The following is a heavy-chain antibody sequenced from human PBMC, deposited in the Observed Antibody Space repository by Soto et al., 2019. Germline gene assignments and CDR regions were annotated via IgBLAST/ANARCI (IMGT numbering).Heavy chain of an antibody. J-gene: IGHJ4*02. CDR3: ARYSGKYQGPIDY. Sequence: QVQLVESGGGVVQPGRSLRLSCAASGFTFSHYGIHWVRQGPGKGLEWLAVISYDGSNKHYADSVKGRFTVSRDNSKNTLYLQMNSLRAEDTAVYFGARYSGKYQGPIDYWGQGTLVTVSS. CDR2: ISYDGSNK. CDR1: GFTFSHYG. D-gene: IGHD1-26*01. V-gene: IGHV3-30*03.